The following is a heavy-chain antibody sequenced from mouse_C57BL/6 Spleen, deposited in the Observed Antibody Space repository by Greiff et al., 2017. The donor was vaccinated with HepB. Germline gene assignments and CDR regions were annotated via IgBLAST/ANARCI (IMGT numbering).Heavy chain of an antibody. CDR2: IYPGDGDT. J-gene: IGHJ4*01. CDR3: ARHGVVAMDAMDY. CDR1: GYAFSSSW. Sequence: VQLQQSGPELVKPGASVKISCKASGYAFSSSWMNWVKQRPGKGLEWIGRIYPGDGDTNYNGKFKGKATLTADKSSSTAYMQLSSLTSEDSAVYFCARHGVVAMDAMDYWGQGTSVTVSS. V-gene: IGHV1-82*01. D-gene: IGHD1-1*01.